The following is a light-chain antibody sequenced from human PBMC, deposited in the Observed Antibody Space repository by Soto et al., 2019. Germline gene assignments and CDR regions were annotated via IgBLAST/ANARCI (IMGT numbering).Light chain of an antibody. Sequence: DIQMTQSPSSLSASVGDRVTITCRASQSISTNLNWYQKKPGKAPNLLIYAASSLQNGVPSRFSGSGSGTDFTLTINSLQPEDFASYYCQQSYSTLLWTFGQGTKVEVK. CDR2: AAS. CDR1: QSISTN. V-gene: IGKV1-39*01. CDR3: QQSYSTLLWT. J-gene: IGKJ1*01.